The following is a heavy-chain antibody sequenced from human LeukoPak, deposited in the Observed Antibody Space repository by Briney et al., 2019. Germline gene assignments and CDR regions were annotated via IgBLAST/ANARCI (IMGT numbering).Heavy chain of an antibody. D-gene: IGHD3-10*01. Sequence: PARTLSLSCAAPGFTFSRYGKRLVREAPGKGMKWVAVIWYDGSNKYYADSVKGRFTISRDNSKNTLYLQMNSLRAEDTAVYYCARNGGMGYGSESYFDYWGQGTLVTVYS. J-gene: IGHJ4*02. CDR1: GFTFSRYG. CDR3: ARNGGMGYGSESYFDY. CDR2: IWYDGSNK. V-gene: IGHV3-33*01.